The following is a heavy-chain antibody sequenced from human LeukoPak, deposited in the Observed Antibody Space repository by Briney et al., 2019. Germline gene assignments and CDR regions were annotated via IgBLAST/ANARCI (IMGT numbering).Heavy chain of an antibody. Sequence: GGSLRLSCAASGFTVSSNYMSWVRQAPGKGLEWVSVIYSGGSTYYADSVKGRFSISRDNAKNSLYLQMNSLRAEDTAVYYCANSVPLGGYGGNSYAFDIWGQGTMVTVSS. CDR2: IYSGGST. CDR3: ANSVPLGGYGGNSYAFDI. V-gene: IGHV3-53*01. J-gene: IGHJ3*02. D-gene: IGHD4-23*01. CDR1: GFTVSSNY.